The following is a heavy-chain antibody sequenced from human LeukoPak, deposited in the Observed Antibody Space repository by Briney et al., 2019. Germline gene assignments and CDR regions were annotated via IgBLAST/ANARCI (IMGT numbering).Heavy chain of an antibody. D-gene: IGHD6-25*01. Sequence: SETPSLTCTVSGGSISSDYWSWIRQPAGKGLEWIGRIYTSGSTNYNPSLKSRVTISVDTSKNQFSLKLSPVTAADTAVYHCARARRSSGRPDAFDIWGQGTMVTVSS. J-gene: IGHJ3*02. CDR2: IYTSGST. V-gene: IGHV4-4*07. CDR3: ARARRSSGRPDAFDI. CDR1: GGSISSDY.